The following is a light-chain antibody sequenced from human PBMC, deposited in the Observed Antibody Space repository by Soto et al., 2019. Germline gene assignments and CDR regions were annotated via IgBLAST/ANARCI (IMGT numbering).Light chain of an antibody. J-gene: IGLJ1*01. CDR1: SSDVGGYNY. V-gene: IGLV2-14*01. CDR3: SSYTSSSTLV. CDR2: EVS. Sequence: QSALTQPASVSGSPGQSITISCTGTSSDVGGYNYVSWYQQHPGKAPKLMIYEVSNRHSGVSNRFSGSKSGNTASLTISGLQAEDEHDYYCSSYTSSSTLVFGTGTKETVL.